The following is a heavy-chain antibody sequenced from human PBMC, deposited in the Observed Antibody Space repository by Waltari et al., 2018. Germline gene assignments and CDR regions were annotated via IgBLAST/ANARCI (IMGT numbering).Heavy chain of an antibody. J-gene: IGHJ4*02. Sequence: QVQLVESGGGVVQPGRSLRLSCAASGFTFSSYGLRWVRQVPGKGLEWVAVIWYDGSNKYYADSVKGRFTISRDNSKNTLYLQMNSLRAEDTAVYYCARADGSGSSSSDYWGQGTLVTVSS. CDR1: GFTFSSYG. D-gene: IGHD3-10*01. CDR3: ARADGSGSSSSDY. V-gene: IGHV3-33*01. CDR2: IWYDGSNK.